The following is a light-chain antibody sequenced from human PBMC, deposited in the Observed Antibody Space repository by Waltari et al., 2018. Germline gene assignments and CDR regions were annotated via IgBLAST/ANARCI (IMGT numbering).Light chain of an antibody. CDR1: QTITNP. CDR2: AAS. V-gene: IGKV1-39*01. J-gene: IGKJ1*01. CDR3: QQTDTTPWT. Sequence: DIQMTQSPSSLSASVGDRVTITCRAGQTITNPLNWYQQKPGRAPNPLTYAASSLHSGVPSRFSGTGSGTDFPLTISSLKPEDFATYYCQQTDTTPWTFGQGTRLEIK.